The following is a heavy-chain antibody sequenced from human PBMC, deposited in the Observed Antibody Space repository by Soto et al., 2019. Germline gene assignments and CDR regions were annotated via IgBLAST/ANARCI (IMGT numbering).Heavy chain of an antibody. V-gene: IGHV4-39*01. CDR1: GYSVTSSDYY. Sequence: PSETLSLTCSVSGYSVTSSDYYWAWIRQPPGKGLEWIGSMFYSGLTYYNPSLKSRVTLSVDTSKNQFSVRLNSVTAADTAVYYCAPLSVSISGPYVIHVWGQGTTMTFYS. J-gene: IGHJ6*02. D-gene: IGHD2-15*01. CDR3: APLSVSISGPYVIHV. CDR2: MFYSGLT.